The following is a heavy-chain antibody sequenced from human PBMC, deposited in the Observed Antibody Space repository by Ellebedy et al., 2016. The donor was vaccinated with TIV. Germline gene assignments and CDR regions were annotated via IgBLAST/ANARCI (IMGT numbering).Heavy chain of an antibody. CDR1: GYSFTSHW. CDR2: IYPADSNT. CDR3: TRRADGYDY. Sequence: GESLKISCKGSGYSFTSHWIGWVRQMPGKGLEWMGIIYPADSNTRYSPSFQGQVTISADKSISTAYLQWSSLKASDTAMYFCTRRADGYDYWGQGTLVTVSS. D-gene: IGHD5-24*01. J-gene: IGHJ4*02. V-gene: IGHV5-51*01.